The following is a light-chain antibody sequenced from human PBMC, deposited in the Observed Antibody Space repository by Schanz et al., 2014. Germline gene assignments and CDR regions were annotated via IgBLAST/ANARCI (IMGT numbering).Light chain of an antibody. V-gene: IGLV2-14*03. CDR1: SSDVGGYNY. J-gene: IGLJ2*01. CDR2: DVN. CDR3: SSYTSSSTYVV. Sequence: QSALTQPASVSGSPGQSITLSCTGTSSDVGGYNYVSWYQHHPGKAPKLMIYDVNNRPSGVSNRFSGSKSGNTASLTISGLQAEDEADYYCSSYTSSSTYVVFGGGTKLTVL.